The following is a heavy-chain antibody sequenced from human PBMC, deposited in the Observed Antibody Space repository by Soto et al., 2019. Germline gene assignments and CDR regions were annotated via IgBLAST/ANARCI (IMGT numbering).Heavy chain of an antibody. J-gene: IGHJ4*02. CDR1: GGSISSYY. CDR2: IYYSGST. V-gene: IGHV4-59*08. Sequence: PXETLSLTCTVSGGSISSYYWSWIRQPPGKGLEWIGYIYYSGSTNYNPSLKSRVTISVDTSKNQFSLKLSSVTAADTAVDYCAXXXXDAFDFWGQGTLVTVSS. CDR3: AXXXXDAFDF.